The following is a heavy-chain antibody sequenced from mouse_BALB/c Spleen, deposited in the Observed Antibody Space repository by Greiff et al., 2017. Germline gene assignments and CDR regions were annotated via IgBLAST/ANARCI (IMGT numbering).Heavy chain of an antibody. CDR1: GFSLTSYG. J-gene: IGHJ4*01. D-gene: IGHD3-3*01. V-gene: IGHV2-2*02. CDR2: IWSGGST. CDR3: ARNRGQYYYAMDY. Sequence: QVQLKESGPGLVQPSQSLSITCTVSGFSLTSYGVHWVRQSPGKGLEWLGVIWSGGSTDYNAAFISRLSISKDNSKSQVFFKMNSLQANDTAIYYCARNRGQYYYAMDYWGQGTSVTVSS.